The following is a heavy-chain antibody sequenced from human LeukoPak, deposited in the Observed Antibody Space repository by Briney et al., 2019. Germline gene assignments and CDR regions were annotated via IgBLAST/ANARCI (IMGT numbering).Heavy chain of an antibody. V-gene: IGHV1-69*13. Sequence: SVKVSCKASGYTFTGYYMHWVRQAPGQGLEWMGGIIPIFGTANYAQKFQGRVTITADESTSTAYMELSSLRSEDTAVYYCARDYYGSGSYYYYYYGMDVWGQGTTVTVSS. CDR1: GYTFTGYY. J-gene: IGHJ6*02. CDR3: ARDYYGSGSYYYYYYGMDV. CDR2: IIPIFGTA. D-gene: IGHD3-10*01.